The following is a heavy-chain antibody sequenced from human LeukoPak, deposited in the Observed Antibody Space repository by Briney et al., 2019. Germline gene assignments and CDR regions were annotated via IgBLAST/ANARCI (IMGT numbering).Heavy chain of an antibody. J-gene: IGHJ6*02. CDR2: INPNSGGT. CDR3: AREHSSSSSERDYYYYGMDV. D-gene: IGHD6-6*01. V-gene: IGHV1-2*04. Sequence: ASVKVSCKASGYTFTGYYMDWVRQAPGQGLEWMGWINPNSGGTNYAQKFQGWVTMTRDTSISTAYMELSRLRSDDTAVYYCAREHSSSSSERDYYYYGMDVWGQGTTVTVSS. CDR1: GYTFTGYY.